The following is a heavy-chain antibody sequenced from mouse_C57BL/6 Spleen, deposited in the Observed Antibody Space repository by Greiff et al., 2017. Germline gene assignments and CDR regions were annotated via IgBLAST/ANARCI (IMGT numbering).Heavy chain of an antibody. V-gene: IGHV1-18*01. J-gene: IGHJ3*01. CDR3: ARGSSYWFAY. CDR1: GYTFTDYN. Sequence: DVKLQESGPELVKPGASVKIPCKASGYTFTDYNMDWVKQSHGKSLEWIGDINPNNGGTIYNQKFKGKATLTVDKSSSTAYMELRSLTSEDTAVYYCARGSSYWFAYWGQGTLVTVSA. CDR2: INPNNGGT. D-gene: IGHD1-1*01.